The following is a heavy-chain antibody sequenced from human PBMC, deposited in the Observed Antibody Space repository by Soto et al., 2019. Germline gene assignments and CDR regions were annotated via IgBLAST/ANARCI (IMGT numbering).Heavy chain of an antibody. V-gene: IGHV1-24*01. CDR1: GYTLTDLS. D-gene: IGHD3-16*01. CDR2: FDPEDGET. Sequence: SVTVSCKVSGYTLTDLSMHWVRQAPGKGLEWMGGFDPEDGETNYAQKFQGRVTMTTDTSTSTAYMELRSLRSDDTAVYYCARDGALGENHYYYGMDVWGQGTTVTVSS. J-gene: IGHJ6*02. CDR3: ARDGALGENHYYYGMDV.